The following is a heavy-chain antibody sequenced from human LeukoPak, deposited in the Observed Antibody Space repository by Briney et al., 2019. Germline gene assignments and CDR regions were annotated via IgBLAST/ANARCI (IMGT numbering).Heavy chain of an antibody. CDR3: AREFSSADYGGNPHANGAFDI. CDR1: GYTFTSYY. Sequence: ASVKVSCKASGYTFTSYYMHWVRQAPGQGLEWMGIINPSGGSTSYAQKFQGRVTMTRDTSTSTVYMELSSLRSEDTAVYYCAREFSSADYGGNPHANGAFDIWGQGTMVTVSS. J-gene: IGHJ3*02. D-gene: IGHD4-23*01. CDR2: INPSGGST. V-gene: IGHV1-46*01.